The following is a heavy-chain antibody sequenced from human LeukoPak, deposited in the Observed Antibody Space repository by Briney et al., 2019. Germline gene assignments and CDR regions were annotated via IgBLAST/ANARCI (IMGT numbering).Heavy chain of an antibody. Sequence: SETLSLTCAVYGGSISGYYWSWIRQPPGKGLEWVGEIHYTGGTSYNPSLKSRATISIDTSKNQLSLKLSSVTAADTAVYYCARGHPHAGGLLWFGELFGIAFDIWGQGTMVTVSS. V-gene: IGHV4-34*01. CDR2: IHYTGGT. CDR1: GGSISGYY. D-gene: IGHD3-10*01. CDR3: ARGHPHAGGLLWFGELFGIAFDI. J-gene: IGHJ3*02.